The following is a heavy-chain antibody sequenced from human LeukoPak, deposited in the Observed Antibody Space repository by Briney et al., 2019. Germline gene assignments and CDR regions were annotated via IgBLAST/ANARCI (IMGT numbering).Heavy chain of an antibody. J-gene: IGHJ6*03. Sequence: SETLSLTCSVSGGSISSSSYYWNWIRQPPGKGLEWVGSIYYSGTTYYNSSLKSRVTISEDTSKNRFSLMLTSVTAADTAVYYCARQVSGYFYYYIDVWGERTTVIVSS. CDR3: ARQVSGYFYYYIDV. CDR2: IYYSGTT. CDR1: GGSISSSSYY. D-gene: IGHD3-10*01. V-gene: IGHV4-39*01.